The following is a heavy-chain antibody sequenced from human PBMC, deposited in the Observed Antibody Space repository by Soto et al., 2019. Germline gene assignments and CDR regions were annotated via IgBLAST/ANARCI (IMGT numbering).Heavy chain of an antibody. V-gene: IGHV2-5*02. CDR2: IYWDDDQ. CDR1: GFSLSTRLVG. D-gene: IGHD1-1*01. J-gene: IGHJ4*02. CDR3: AHRQLYYGAWNEGTFDY. Sequence: QITLKESGPTLVKVTETLTLTCTFSGFSLSTRLVGVGWIRQPPGQALEWLALIYWDDDQRFNPSLRNRLTISKDTSKNQVVLTLTNMDPVDTATYYCAHRQLYYGAWNEGTFDYWGQGALVTVSS.